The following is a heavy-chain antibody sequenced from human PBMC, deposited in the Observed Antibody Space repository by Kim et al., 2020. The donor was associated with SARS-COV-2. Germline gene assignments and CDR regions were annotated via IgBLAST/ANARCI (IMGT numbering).Heavy chain of an antibody. Sequence: SRKGRLTNSRDNSKHTLDLQMNSLRAEDTAVYYCAKIGGVTMVRGVTVDYWGQGTLVTVSS. V-gene: IGHV3-23*01. CDR3: AKIGGVTMVRGVTVDY. D-gene: IGHD3-10*01. J-gene: IGHJ4*02.